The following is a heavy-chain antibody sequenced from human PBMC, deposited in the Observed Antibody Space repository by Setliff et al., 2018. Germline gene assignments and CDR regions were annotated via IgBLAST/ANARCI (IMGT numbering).Heavy chain of an antibody. CDR2: INPNSGGT. CDR3: ARGPFLEWLLYYDY. V-gene: IGHV1-2*06. CDR1: GYTFTGYY. J-gene: IGHJ4*02. Sequence: RASVKVSCKASGYTFTGYYMHWVRQAPGQGLEWMGRINPNSGGTNYAQKFQGRVTMTRDTSISTAYMELSRLRSDDTAVYYCARGPFLEWLLYYDYWGQGTLVTAPQ. D-gene: IGHD3-3*01.